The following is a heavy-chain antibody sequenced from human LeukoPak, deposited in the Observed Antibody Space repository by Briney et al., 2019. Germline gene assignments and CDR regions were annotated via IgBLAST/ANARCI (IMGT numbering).Heavy chain of an antibody. CDR3: AKELGILHTYYFDY. D-gene: IGHD7-27*01. V-gene: IGHV3-23*01. CDR2: ISGSGGDT. CDR1: GFAFNTYW. Sequence: GSLRLSCVASGFAFNTYWMYWVRQVAGRGLVWVSTISGSGGDTYYADSVKGRFTVSGDNSKDTLHLQMNGLRAEDTALYYCAKELGILHTYYFDYWGQGTLVTVSS. J-gene: IGHJ4*02.